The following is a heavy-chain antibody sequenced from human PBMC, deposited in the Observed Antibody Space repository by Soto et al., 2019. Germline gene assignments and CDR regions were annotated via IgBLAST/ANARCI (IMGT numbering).Heavy chain of an antibody. Sequence: QVQLVQSGTEVQKPGASVKVSCKASGYTFNNFVVAWVRQAPGQGLEWMGWISASNGDTNYALKFQGRVTMTTDTSTNTAYMHLRSLRSDDTAVYYCARATVGVVPTATYIDHWGQGTRVSVSS. CDR2: ISASNGDT. CDR1: GYTFNNFV. D-gene: IGHD2-21*02. V-gene: IGHV1-18*01. CDR3: ARATVGVVPTATYIDH. J-gene: IGHJ4*02.